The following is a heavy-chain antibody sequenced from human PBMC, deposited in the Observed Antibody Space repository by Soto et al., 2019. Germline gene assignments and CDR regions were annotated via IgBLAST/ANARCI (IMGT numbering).Heavy chain of an antibody. CDR2: ISGSGGST. D-gene: IGHD3-3*01. CDR3: AKSAIFGVVITQPFDY. Sequence: GGSLRLSCAASGFTFSSYAMSWVRQAPGKGLEWVSAISGSGGSTYYADSVKGRFTISRDNSKNTLYLQMNSLRAEDTAVYYCAKSAIFGVVITQPFDYWGQGTLVTVSS. J-gene: IGHJ4*02. V-gene: IGHV3-23*01. CDR1: GFTFSSYA.